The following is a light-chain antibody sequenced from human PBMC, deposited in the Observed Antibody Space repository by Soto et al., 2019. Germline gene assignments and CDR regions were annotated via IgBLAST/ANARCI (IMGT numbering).Light chain of an antibody. CDR1: QTISNRL. J-gene: IGKJ5*01. V-gene: IGKV3-20*01. Sequence: EIVLTQSPGTLSLSXGEGANLSCRASQTISNRLLCWFQQINXEATLLLFYGASMRDTGITAIFSGSGCGKDFNITISRLEPEDFAVYECQQCGSSSTFGQGTRLEIK. CDR2: GAS. CDR3: QQCGSSST.